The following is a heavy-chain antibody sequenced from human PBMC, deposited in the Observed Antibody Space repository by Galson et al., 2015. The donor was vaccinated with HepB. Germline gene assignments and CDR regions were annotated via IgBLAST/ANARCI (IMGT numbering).Heavy chain of an antibody. J-gene: IGHJ6*02. CDR1: GFTFDDYG. Sequence: SLRLSCAASGFTFDDYGMSWVRQAPGKGLEWVSGINWNGGSTGYADSVKGRFTISRDNAKNSLYLQMNSLRAEDTALYYCARSYGDLGYYYYGMDVWGQGTTVTVSS. V-gene: IGHV3-20*04. D-gene: IGHD4-17*01. CDR2: INWNGGST. CDR3: ARSYGDLGYYYYGMDV.